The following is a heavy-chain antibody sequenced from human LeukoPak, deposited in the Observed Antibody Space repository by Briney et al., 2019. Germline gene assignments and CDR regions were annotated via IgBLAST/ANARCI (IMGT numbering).Heavy chain of an antibody. J-gene: IGHJ4*02. CDR1: GGSISSSSYY. CDR2: IYYSGST. V-gene: IGHV4-39*02. D-gene: IGHD2-15*01. Sequence: PSETLSLTCTVSGGSISSSSYYWGWIRQPPGKGLEWIGSIYYSGSTYYNPSLKSRVTISVDTSKNQFSLKLSSVTAADTAVYYCARDRRELGYCSGGSCYEPVYYFDYWGQGTLVTVSS. CDR3: ARDRRELGYCSGGSCYEPVYYFDY.